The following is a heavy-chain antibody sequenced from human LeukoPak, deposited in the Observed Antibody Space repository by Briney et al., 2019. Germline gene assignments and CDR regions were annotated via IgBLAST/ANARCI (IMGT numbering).Heavy chain of an antibody. V-gene: IGHV3-74*01. D-gene: IGHD6-6*01. Sequence: GGSLRLSCAASGFTFSSYWMHWVRQAPGKGLVWVSRINSDGSRTSYADSVKGRFTISRDNAKNTLYLQMNSLRAEDTAVYYCARDGVGSSLYMDVWGKGTTVTVSS. CDR3: ARDGVGSSLYMDV. CDR2: INSDGSRT. J-gene: IGHJ6*03. CDR1: GFTFSSYW.